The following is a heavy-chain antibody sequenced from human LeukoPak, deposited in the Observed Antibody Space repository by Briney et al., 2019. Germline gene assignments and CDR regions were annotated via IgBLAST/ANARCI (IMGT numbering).Heavy chain of an antibody. CDR3: ARLGFLPGSSYYYYYMDV. Sequence: PSETLSLTCTVSGGSISSSSYYWGWIRQPPGKALEWIGSVYYSGTTSYNPSLKSRVTISVDTSKNQFSLKLSSVTAADTAVYYCARLGFLPGSSYYYYYMDVWGKGTTVTISS. J-gene: IGHJ6*03. CDR2: VYYSGTT. CDR1: GGSISSSSYY. V-gene: IGHV4-39*07. D-gene: IGHD3-10*01.